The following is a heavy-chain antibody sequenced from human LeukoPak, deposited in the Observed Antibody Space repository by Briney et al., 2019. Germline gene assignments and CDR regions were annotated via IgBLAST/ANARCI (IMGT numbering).Heavy chain of an antibody. CDR2: MTGSGGST. CDR1: GFTFSSYA. V-gene: IGHV3-23*01. CDR3: ARESSSTWYGSLDY. D-gene: IGHD6-13*01. Sequence: PGGSLRLSCAATGFTFSSYAMSWVRQAPGKGLEWVSAMTGSGGSTYYADSVKGRFAISGDNSKNTLYLQMNSLGAEDTAVYYCARESSSTWYGSLDYWGQGTLVTVSS. J-gene: IGHJ4*02.